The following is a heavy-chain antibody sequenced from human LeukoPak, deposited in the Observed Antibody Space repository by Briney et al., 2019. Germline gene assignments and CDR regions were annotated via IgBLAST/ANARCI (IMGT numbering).Heavy chain of an antibody. J-gene: IGHJ1*01. CDR1: GYTFTTYS. CDR3: ATATQPRGYFLH. D-gene: IGHD2-2*01. Sequence: ASVKVSFNASGYTFTTYSLAWVRHAPGQSLEWMGWISVNNGGTNYAQSFQDRVTLTRDTSTNTAYLELRSLRSDDTAIIYCATATQPRGYFLHWGQGTLVTVSS. CDR2: ISVNNGGT. V-gene: IGHV1-18*01.